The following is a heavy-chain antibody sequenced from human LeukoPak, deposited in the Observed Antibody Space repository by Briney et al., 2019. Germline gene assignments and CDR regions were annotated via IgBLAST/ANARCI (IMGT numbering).Heavy chain of an antibody. CDR2: INPNSGAT. CDR3: AIDRVGYIYGYGDY. J-gene: IGHJ4*02. CDR1: GYAFIDYY. V-gene: IGHV1-2*02. D-gene: IGHD5-18*01. Sequence: ASVKVSCKASGYAFIDYYMHWVRQAPGQGLEWMGWINPNSGATNFAQKFQGRVTMTTDTDINTAYMELSRLRSDDTPIYYCAIDRVGYIYGYGDYWGQGTLVTVSS.